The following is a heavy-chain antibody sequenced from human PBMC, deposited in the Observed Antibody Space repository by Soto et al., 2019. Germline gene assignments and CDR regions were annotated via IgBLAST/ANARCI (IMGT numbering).Heavy chain of an antibody. D-gene: IGHD6-19*01. Sequence: QLQLQESGPGLVKASEILSLTCTVSGGSISSSSYYWGWIRQPPGKGLEWIGSIYYSGSTYYNPSLKSRVTISVDTSKNQFSLKLSSVTAADTAVYYCARHIAVAGGESDWFDPWGQGTLVTVSS. CDR1: GGSISSSSYY. CDR2: IYYSGST. J-gene: IGHJ5*02. V-gene: IGHV4-39*01. CDR3: ARHIAVAGGESDWFDP.